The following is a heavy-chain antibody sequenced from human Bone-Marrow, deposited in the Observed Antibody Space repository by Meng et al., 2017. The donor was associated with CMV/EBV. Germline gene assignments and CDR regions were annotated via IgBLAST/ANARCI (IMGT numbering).Heavy chain of an antibody. D-gene: IGHD3-22*01. CDR1: GGSISSSSYY. J-gene: IGHJ4*02. CDR2: IYYSGST. CDR3: ARENYYDSSGYWDY. V-gene: IGHV4-39*07. Sequence: GSLRLSCTVSGGSISSSSYYWGWIRQPPGKGLEWIGSIYYSGSTYYNPSLKSRVTISVDTSKNQFSLKLSSVTAADTAVYYCARENYYDSSGYWDYWGQGTLVTVSS.